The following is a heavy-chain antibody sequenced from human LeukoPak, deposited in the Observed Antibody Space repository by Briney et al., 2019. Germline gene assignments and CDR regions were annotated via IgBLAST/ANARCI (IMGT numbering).Heavy chain of an antibody. CDR3: ARLYSSSLLRYYYYYYMDV. J-gene: IGHJ6*03. V-gene: IGHV1-18*01. D-gene: IGHD6-6*01. CDR1: GYTFTSYG. CDR2: ISAYNGNT. Sequence: ASVKVSCKASGYTFTSYGISWVRQAPGQGLEWMGWISAYNGNTNYAQKLQGRVTMTTDTSTSTAYMELRSLRSDDTAVYYCARLYSSSLLRYYYYYYMDVWGKGTTVTASS.